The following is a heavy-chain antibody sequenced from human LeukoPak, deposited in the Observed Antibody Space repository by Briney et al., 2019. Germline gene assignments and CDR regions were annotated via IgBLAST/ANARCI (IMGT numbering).Heavy chain of an antibody. J-gene: IGHJ4*02. CDR2: IHYSGST. D-gene: IGHD3-22*01. Sequence: GSLRLSCAASGFTFSSYSMNWVRQPPGKGLEWIGSIHYSGSTYYNPSLKSRVTISVDTSKNQFSLKLSSVTAADTAVYYCAREGAYDSSGYYEDYWGQGTLVTVSS. CDR1: GFTFSSYS. CDR3: AREGAYDSSGYYEDY. V-gene: IGHV4-39*07.